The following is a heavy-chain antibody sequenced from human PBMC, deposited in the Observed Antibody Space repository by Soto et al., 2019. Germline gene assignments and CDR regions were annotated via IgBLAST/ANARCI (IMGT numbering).Heavy chain of an antibody. V-gene: IGHV4-39*01. CDR3: ANTVTTDAFDI. J-gene: IGHJ3*02. D-gene: IGHD4-17*01. CDR2: IYYSGST. CDR1: GGSISSSSYY. Sequence: QLQLQESGPGLVKPSETLSLTCTVSGGSISSSSYYWGWIRQPPGKGLEWIGSIYYSGSTYYNPSLKSRVTISVDTSKNQFSLKLSSVTAADTAVYYCANTVTTDAFDIWGQGTMVTVSS.